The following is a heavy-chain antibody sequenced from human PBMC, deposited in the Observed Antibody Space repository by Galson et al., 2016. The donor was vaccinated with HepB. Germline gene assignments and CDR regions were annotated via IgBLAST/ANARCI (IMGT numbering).Heavy chain of an antibody. D-gene: IGHD6-13*01. CDR2: ISYDGSIE. V-gene: IGHV3-30*09. Sequence: SLRLSCAASGFTFSSYPMHWVRPAPGKGLEWVAVISYDGSIEYYADAVKGRFAISRDNPKNTVYLQMNSLRPEETAVYYCARGSAAGTWGYGMGVWGQGTTVSVSS. CDR3: ARGSAAGTWGYGMGV. J-gene: IGHJ6*02. CDR1: GFTFSSYP.